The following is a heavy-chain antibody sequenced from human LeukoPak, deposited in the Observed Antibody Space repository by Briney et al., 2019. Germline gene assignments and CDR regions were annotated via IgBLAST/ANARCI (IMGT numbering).Heavy chain of an antibody. CDR2: LSWDGGST. D-gene: IGHD4-17*01. Sequence: GGSLRLYCAASGFTFDDYTMHWVRQAPGKGLEWVSILSWDGGSTYYADSVKGRFTISRDNSKASLYLQMNSLRTEDTALYYCAKDISSSEGTVTHGSYFQHWGQGTLVTVSS. V-gene: IGHV3-43*01. CDR3: AKDISSSEGTVTHGSYFQH. CDR1: GFTFDDYT. J-gene: IGHJ1*01.